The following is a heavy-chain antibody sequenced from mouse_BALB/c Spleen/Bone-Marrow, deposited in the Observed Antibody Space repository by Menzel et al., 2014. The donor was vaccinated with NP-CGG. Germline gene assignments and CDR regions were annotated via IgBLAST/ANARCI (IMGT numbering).Heavy chain of an antibody. CDR1: GYTFTDYV. V-gene: IGHV1-77*01. CDR3: ARGLGLPFYAMDY. D-gene: IGHD3-1*01. J-gene: IGHJ4*01. Sequence: QVQLQQSGPELVKPGASVKMSCKASGYTFTDYVISWVKQRTGQGLEWIGEIYPGSGSTYYNEKFKGKATLTADKSSNTAYVQLSSLTSEDSAVYFCARGLGLPFYAMDYWGQGTSVTVSS. CDR2: IYPGSGST.